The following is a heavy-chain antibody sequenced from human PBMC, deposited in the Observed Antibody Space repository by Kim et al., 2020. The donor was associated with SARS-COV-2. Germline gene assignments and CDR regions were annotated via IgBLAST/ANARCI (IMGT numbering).Heavy chain of an antibody. CDR1: GYTFTSYA. CDR3: ARYTQWLGGPYGMDV. CDR2: INAGNGNT. V-gene: IGHV1-3*01. J-gene: IGHJ6*02. D-gene: IGHD6-19*01. Sequence: ASVKVSCKASGYTFTSYAMHWVRQAPGQRLEWMGWINAGNGNTKYSQKFQGRVTITRDTSASTAYMELSSLRSEDTAVYYCARYTQWLGGPYGMDVWGQGTTVTVSS.